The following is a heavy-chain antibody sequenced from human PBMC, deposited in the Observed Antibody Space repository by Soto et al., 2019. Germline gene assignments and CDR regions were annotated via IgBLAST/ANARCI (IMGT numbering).Heavy chain of an antibody. J-gene: IGHJ4*02. CDR2: IIPIFGTA. Sequence: QVQLVQSGAEVKKPGSSVKVSCKASGGTFSSYAISWVRQAPGQGLEWMGGIIPIFGTANYAQKFQGRVTITADKSTSTAYMGLSSLRSEDTAVYYCARGEGITMVRGVTAYFDYWGQGTLVTVSS. CDR3: ARGEGITMVRGVTAYFDY. CDR1: GGTFSSYA. V-gene: IGHV1-69*06. D-gene: IGHD3-10*01.